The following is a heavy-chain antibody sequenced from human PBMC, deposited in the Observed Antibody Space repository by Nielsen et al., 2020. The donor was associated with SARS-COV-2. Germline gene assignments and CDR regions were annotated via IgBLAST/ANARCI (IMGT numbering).Heavy chain of an antibody. Sequence: WIRQPPGKGLEYVSGISSNGGSTYYANSVKGRFTISRDNSKITLYLQMGSLRAEDMAVYYCARGLYYYDSSGLSPSPLGYWGQGTLVTVSS. J-gene: IGHJ4*02. D-gene: IGHD3-22*01. CDR2: ISSNGGST. CDR3: ARGLYYYDSSGLSPSPLGY. V-gene: IGHV3-64*01.